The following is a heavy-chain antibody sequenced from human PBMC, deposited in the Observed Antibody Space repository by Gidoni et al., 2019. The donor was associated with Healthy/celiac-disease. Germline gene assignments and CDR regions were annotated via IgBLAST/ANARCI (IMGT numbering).Heavy chain of an antibody. CDR3: AREGYSSGQYYYYGMDV. CDR1: GFSFSSYG. Sequence: QVQLVESGGGVVQPGRSLSLSCAASGFSFSSYGMHWVRQAPGKGLGWVEVIWYDGSNKYYADSVKGRFTISRDNSKNTLYLQMNSLRAEDTAVYYCAREGYSSGQYYYYGMDVWGQGTTVTVSS. J-gene: IGHJ6*02. D-gene: IGHD6-19*01. V-gene: IGHV3-33*01. CDR2: IWYDGSNK.